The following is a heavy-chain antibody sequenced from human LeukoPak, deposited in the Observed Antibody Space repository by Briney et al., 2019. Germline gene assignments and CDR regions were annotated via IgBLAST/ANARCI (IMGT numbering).Heavy chain of an antibody. CDR3: ASLIAAAGTGRAFDI. V-gene: IGHV3-11*03. J-gene: IGHJ3*02. Sequence: GGSLRLSCAASGFTFSDYYMSWIRQAPGKGLEWVSYISSNSSYTNYADSVKGRFTISRDNAKNSLYLQMNSLRAEDTAVYYCASLIAAAGTGRAFDIWGQGTMVTVSS. D-gene: IGHD6-13*01. CDR2: ISSNSSYT. CDR1: GFTFSDYY.